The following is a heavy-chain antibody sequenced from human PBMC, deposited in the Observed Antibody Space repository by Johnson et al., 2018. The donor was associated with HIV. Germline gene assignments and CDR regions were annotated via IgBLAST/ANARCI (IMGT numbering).Heavy chain of an antibody. J-gene: IGHJ3*02. CDR3: ALSGGAAAYDAFDI. Sequence: QMQLVESGGGVVQTGGSLRLSCAASGFTFSSYAMHWVRQAPGKGLEWVAVISYDGSNKYYADSVKGRFTISRDNAKNTLYLQMNRLRAEDTAVYYCALSGGAAAYDAFDIWGQGTMVTVSS. D-gene: IGHD6-13*01. V-gene: IGHV3-30-3*02. CDR2: ISYDGSNK. CDR1: GFTFSSYA.